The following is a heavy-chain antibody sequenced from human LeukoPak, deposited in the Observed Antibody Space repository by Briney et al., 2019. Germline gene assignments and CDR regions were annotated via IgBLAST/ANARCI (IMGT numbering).Heavy chain of an antibody. D-gene: IGHD3-22*01. CDR1: GFTFSGYV. Sequence: PGGSLRLSCAASGFTFSGYVMSWGRQAPGKGLEWVSIISSSGGSTSYADSVKGRFTISRDNSNNTLYLQMNSLRAGDTAIYYCAKIVVDPNYYYYGMDVWGQGTTVTVSS. V-gene: IGHV3-23*01. CDR2: ISSSGGST. J-gene: IGHJ6*02. CDR3: AKIVVDPNYYYYGMDV.